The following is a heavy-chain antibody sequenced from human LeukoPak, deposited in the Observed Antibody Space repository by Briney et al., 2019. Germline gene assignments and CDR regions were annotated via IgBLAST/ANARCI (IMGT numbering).Heavy chain of an antibody. D-gene: IGHD3-3*01. J-gene: IGHJ4*02. V-gene: IGHV4-59*11. Sequence: SETLSLTCSVSVASMGNLYWGGLRQPPVKGLEWIGTITNSGSTNFNPSLKSRVTMSLDTSNNQFSLKLSFVTAADTALYYCARRFLGVEYDYWGQGMLVTVSS. CDR3: ARRFLGVEYDY. CDR2: ITNSGST. CDR1: VASMGNLY.